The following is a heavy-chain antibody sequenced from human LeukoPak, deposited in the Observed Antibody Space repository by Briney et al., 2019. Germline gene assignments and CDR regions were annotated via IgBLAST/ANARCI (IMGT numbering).Heavy chain of an antibody. D-gene: IGHD2-2*01. V-gene: IGHV1-18*01. CDR3: ARGGIVVVPAASLRFDP. CDR2: ISAYNGNT. Sequence: ASVKVSCKASGYTFTSYGISWVRQAPGQGLEWMGWISAYNGNTNYAQKLQGRVTMTTDTSTSTAYMELRSLRSDDTAVYYCARGGIVVVPAASLRFDPRGQGTLVTVSS. J-gene: IGHJ5*02. CDR1: GYTFTSYG.